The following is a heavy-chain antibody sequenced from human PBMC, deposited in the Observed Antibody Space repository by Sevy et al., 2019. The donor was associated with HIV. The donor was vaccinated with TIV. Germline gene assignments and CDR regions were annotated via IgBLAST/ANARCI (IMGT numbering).Heavy chain of an antibody. D-gene: IGHD6-13*01. V-gene: IGHV3-11*06. CDR3: ARCRVAAADYYFDY. CDR2: ISTRSSYT. J-gene: IGHJ4*02. CDR1: GLTFSDYY. Sequence: GGSLRLSCAASGLTFSDYYMTWIRQAPGKGLEWVSYISTRSSYTNYADSVKGRFTISRDNAKNSLYLQMNSLRAEDAAVYYCARCRVAAADYYFDYWGQGTLVTVSS.